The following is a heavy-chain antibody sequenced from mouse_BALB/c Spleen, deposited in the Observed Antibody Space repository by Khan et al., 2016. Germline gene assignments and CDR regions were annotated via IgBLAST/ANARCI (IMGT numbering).Heavy chain of an antibody. Sequence: VQLQQSGAELVKPGASVKLSCTASGFNIKDTYMHWVKQRPEQGLEWIGRIDPANGNTKYDPKFQGKATIPADTSSNTAYLQLSSLTSEDTAVYYCARGNDDYDGDYWGQGTTLTVSS. D-gene: IGHD2-4*01. V-gene: IGHV14-3*02. CDR3: ARGNDDYDGDY. J-gene: IGHJ2*01. CDR2: IDPANGNT. CDR1: GFNIKDTY.